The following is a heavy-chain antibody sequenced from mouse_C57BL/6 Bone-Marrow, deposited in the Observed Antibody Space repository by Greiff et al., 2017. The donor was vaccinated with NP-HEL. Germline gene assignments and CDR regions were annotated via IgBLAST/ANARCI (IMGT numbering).Heavy chain of an antibody. CDR1: GFNIKDDY. V-gene: IGHV14-4*01. J-gene: IGHJ3*01. CDR3: TTNARHYYGSSYRGVFAY. Sequence: EVQLVESGAELVRPGASVKLSCTASGFNIKDDYMHWVKQRPEQGLEWIGWIDPENGDTEYASKFQGKATITADTASNTAYLQLSSLTSEDTAVYYCTTNARHYYGSSYRGVFAYWGQGTLVTVSA. D-gene: IGHD1-1*01. CDR2: IDPENGDT.